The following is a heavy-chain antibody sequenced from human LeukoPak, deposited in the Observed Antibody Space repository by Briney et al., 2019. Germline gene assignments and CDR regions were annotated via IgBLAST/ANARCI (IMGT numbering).Heavy chain of an antibody. CDR3: ARSYSSSTTDLDY. Sequence: GESLKISCKGSGYSFTNYWIGWVRQMPGKGLEWMGIIYPGDSDTRYSPSFQGQVTISADKSISTAYLQWSSLRASDTAVYYCARSYSSSTTDLDYWVQGTLVTVSS. V-gene: IGHV5-51*01. J-gene: IGHJ4*02. CDR1: GYSFTNYW. D-gene: IGHD6-13*01. CDR2: IYPGDSDT.